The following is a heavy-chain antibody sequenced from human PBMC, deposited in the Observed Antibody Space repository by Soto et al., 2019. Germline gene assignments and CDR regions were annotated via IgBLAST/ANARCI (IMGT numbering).Heavy chain of an antibody. CDR3: ERISSSSFYYYYYYMDV. Sequence: EVQLVESGGGLVQPGGSLRLSCAASGFTFSSYSMNWVRQAPGKGLEWVSYISSSSSTIYYADSVKGRFTISRDNAKNSLYLQMNSLRAEDTAVYYCERISSSSFYYYYYYMDVWGKGTTVTVSS. V-gene: IGHV3-48*01. CDR1: GFTFSSYS. J-gene: IGHJ6*03. CDR2: ISSSSSTI. D-gene: IGHD6-6*01.